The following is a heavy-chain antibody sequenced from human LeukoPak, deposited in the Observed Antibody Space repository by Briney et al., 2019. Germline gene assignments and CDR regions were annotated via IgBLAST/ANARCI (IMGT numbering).Heavy chain of an antibody. J-gene: IGHJ3*02. CDR2: ISSSSNFI. CDR3: ARAISDYDASDI. V-gene: IGHV3-21*01. D-gene: IGHD4-17*01. Sequence: GGSLRLSCAASTFTFSSYTMNWVRQAPGTGLEWVSSISSSSNFIYYADSVKGRFTISRDNAKNSLYLQMNSLRAEDTAVYYCARAISDYDASDIWGQGTMVTVSS. CDR1: TFTFSSYT.